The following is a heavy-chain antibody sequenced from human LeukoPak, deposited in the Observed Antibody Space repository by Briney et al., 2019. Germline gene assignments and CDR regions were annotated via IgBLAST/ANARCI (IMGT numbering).Heavy chain of an antibody. CDR1: GFTFSSYS. Sequence: GGSLRLSCAASGFTFSSYSMNWVRQAPGKGLEWVSSISSSSSYIYYADSVKGRFTISRDNAKNSLYLQMNSLRAEDTAVYYCARETAVAGIDYYYYMDVWGKGTTVTVAS. V-gene: IGHV3-21*01. D-gene: IGHD6-19*01. CDR3: ARETAVAGIDYYYYMDV. CDR2: ISSSSSYI. J-gene: IGHJ6*03.